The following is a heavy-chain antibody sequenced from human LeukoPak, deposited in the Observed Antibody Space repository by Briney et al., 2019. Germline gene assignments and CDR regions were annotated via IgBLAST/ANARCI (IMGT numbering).Heavy chain of an antibody. CDR1: GDSVSNDRAA. CDR2: TFYRSKWYN. D-gene: IGHD6-19*01. Sequence: SQTRSLTCAISGDSVSNDRAAWNWIRQSPSRGLEWLGRTFYRSKWYNDYAVSVKGRIAFGADTPKNQFTLQLNSVTPDDTAVYFCARQGSAGWTFDFWGQGTLVTVSS. CDR3: ARQGSAGWTFDF. V-gene: IGHV6-1*01. J-gene: IGHJ4*02.